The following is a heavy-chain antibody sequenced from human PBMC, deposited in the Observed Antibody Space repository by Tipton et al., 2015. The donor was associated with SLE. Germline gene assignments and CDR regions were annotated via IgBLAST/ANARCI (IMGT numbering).Heavy chain of an antibody. J-gene: IGHJ4*02. CDR2: IYPSGRT. CDR3: VRLELPATKADY. Sequence: TLSLTCTVSGGSVSTYFWSWIRQPPGKGLEWIGYIYPSGRTNYNPSLKSRVAMSVDTSKMQFSLKLSSVTAADTAVYYCVRLELPATKADYWGPGTLVTVSS. D-gene: IGHD5-24*01. V-gene: IGHV4-59*08. CDR1: GGSVSTYF.